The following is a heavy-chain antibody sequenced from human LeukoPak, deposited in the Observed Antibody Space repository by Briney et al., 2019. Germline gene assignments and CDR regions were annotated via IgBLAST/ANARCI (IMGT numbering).Heavy chain of an antibody. J-gene: IGHJ5*02. Sequence: PSETLSLTCAVYGGSFSGYYWSWIRQPPGKGLEWIGEINHSGSTNYNPSLKSRVTISVDTSKNQFSLKLSSVTAADTAVYYCARDRYCSGGSCYSSSSNWFDPWGQGTLVTVSS. D-gene: IGHD2-15*01. CDR2: INHSGST. CDR1: GGSFSGYY. CDR3: ARDRYCSGGSCYSSSSNWFDP. V-gene: IGHV4-34*01.